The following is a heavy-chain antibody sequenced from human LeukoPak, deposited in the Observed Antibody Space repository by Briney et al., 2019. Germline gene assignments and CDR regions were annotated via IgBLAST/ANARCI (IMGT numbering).Heavy chain of an antibody. V-gene: IGHV1-46*01. D-gene: IGHD5-24*01. Sequence: ASVKVSCKASGYTFTNYFLHWVRQAPGQGLEWMGIINTRGGPTTYGQQFQGRVSMTFNTSTTTVYMELTNLTSKDTAVYLCAKDGYTNSRGRYFDYWGQGTLVTISS. CDR3: AKDGYTNSRGRYFDY. CDR2: INTRGGPT. CDR1: GYTFTNYF. J-gene: IGHJ4*02.